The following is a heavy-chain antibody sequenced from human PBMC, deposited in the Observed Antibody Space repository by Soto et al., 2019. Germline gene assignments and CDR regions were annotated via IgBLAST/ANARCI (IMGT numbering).Heavy chain of an antibody. J-gene: IGHJ4*02. CDR3: ARGNIAAAGTLYFDY. V-gene: IGHV3-53*02. CDR2: IYSGGST. D-gene: IGHD6-13*01. CDR1: GFTVSSNY. Sequence: EVQLVETGGGLIQPGGSLRLSCAASGFTVSSNYMSWVRQAPGKGLEWVSVIYSGGSTYYADSVKGRFTISRDNSKNTLYLQMNSLRAEDTAVYYCARGNIAAAGTLYFDYWGQGTLVTVSS.